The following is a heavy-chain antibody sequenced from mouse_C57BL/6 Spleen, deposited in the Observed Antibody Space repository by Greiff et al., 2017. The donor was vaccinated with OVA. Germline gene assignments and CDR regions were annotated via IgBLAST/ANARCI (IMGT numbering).Heavy chain of an antibody. CDR2: INPSSGYT. V-gene: IGHV1-4*01. Sequence: QVQLQQSGAELARPGASVKMSCKASGYTFTSYTMHWVKQRPGQGLEWIGYINPSSGYTKYNQKFKDKATLTVDKYSSTAYMQLSSLTSEDSAVYYCARSNSTAWFAYWGQGTRVTVSA. D-gene: IGHD2-5*01. CDR3: ARSNSTAWFAY. J-gene: IGHJ3*01. CDR1: GYTFTSYT.